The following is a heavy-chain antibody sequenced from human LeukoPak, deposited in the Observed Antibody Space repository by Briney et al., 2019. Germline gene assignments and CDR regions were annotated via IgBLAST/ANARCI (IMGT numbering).Heavy chain of an antibody. D-gene: IGHD3-10*01. V-gene: IGHV3-48*03. CDR2: ISNSGSSI. CDR1: GFTFSSYE. Sequence: GGSLRLSCAASGFTFSSYEMNWVRQAPGKGLEWVSYISNSGSSIYYADSVKGRFTISRDNANNSLYLQMNSLRAEDTAVYYCARRMVRGVKNWFDPWGQGTLVTVSS. J-gene: IGHJ5*02. CDR3: ARRMVRGVKNWFDP.